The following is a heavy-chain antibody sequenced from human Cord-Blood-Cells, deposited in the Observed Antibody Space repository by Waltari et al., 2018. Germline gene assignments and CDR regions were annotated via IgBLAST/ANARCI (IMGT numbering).Heavy chain of an antibody. J-gene: IGHJ4*02. V-gene: IGHV1-69*01. CDR3: ARDRVDSSGYYVDY. CDR1: GGTFSSYA. D-gene: IGHD3-22*01. CDR2: FIPYFGTA. Sequence: QVQLVQSGAEVKKPGSSVKVSCKASGGTFSSYAISWVRQAPGQGLEWMGEFIPYFGTANDTRKFQGRVTLTADESTSTAYMELSSLRSEDTAVYYCARDRVDSSGYYVDYWAQGTLVTVSS.